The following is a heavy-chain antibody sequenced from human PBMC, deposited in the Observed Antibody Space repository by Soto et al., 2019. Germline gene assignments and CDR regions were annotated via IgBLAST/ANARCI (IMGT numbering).Heavy chain of an antibody. CDR1: GGSISSGGYH. V-gene: IGHV4-31*03. CDR3: ARGKNWFDP. J-gene: IGHJ5*02. Sequence: QVQLQESGPGLVKPSQTLSLTCTVSGGSISSGGYHWSWIRQHPGKGLEWIGYIYSSGRTYYNPSLKSRVTLSVDTSKNQFSLKLSSVTAADTAVYYCARGKNWFDPWGQGTLVTVSS. CDR2: IYSSGRT.